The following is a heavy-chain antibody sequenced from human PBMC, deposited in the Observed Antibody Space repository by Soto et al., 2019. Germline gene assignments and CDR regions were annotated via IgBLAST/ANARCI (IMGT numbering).Heavy chain of an antibody. CDR2: ISYDGILK. D-gene: IGHD3-10*01. V-gene: IGHV3-30*18. Sequence: LRLSCEASGFTFSAFGMHWVRQAPGKGLEWVAIISYDGILKYYADPVKGRFTISRDTSKSALYLQMNSLRPEDTAVYYCAKDFKISGGHYGSLNYYYGMDVWGQGTTVTVSS. J-gene: IGHJ6*02. CDR3: AKDFKISGGHYGSLNYYYGMDV. CDR1: GFTFSAFG.